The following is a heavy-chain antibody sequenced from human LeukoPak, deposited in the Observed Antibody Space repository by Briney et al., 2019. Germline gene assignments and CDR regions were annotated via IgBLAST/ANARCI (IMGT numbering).Heavy chain of an antibody. CDR3: AKLGNFASGSYSV. CDR2: ITDSAGST. J-gene: IGHJ4*02. D-gene: IGHD3-10*01. CDR1: GFTFSSFA. Sequence: GGSLRLSCAASGFTFSSFAMSWVRQAPGKGLEWLSTITDSAGSTYYADSVKGRFTISRDNSKNTLYLHMNSLRAEDTAVYYCAKLGNFASGSYSVWGQGTLVTVSS. V-gene: IGHV3-23*01.